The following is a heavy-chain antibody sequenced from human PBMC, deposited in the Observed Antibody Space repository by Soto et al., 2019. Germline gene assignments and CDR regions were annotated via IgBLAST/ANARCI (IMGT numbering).Heavy chain of an antibody. Sequence: GESLKISCKGSGYSFAGYWITWVRQKPGKGLEWMGRIDPSSSQTYYSPSFRGHVTISVTKSITTVFLQWSSLRASDTAMYYCARQIYDSDTGPNFQYYFDSWGQGTPITVSS. CDR3: ARQIYDSDTGPNFQYYFDS. D-gene: IGHD3-22*01. CDR1: GYSFAGYW. CDR2: IDPSSSQT. J-gene: IGHJ4*02. V-gene: IGHV5-10-1*01.